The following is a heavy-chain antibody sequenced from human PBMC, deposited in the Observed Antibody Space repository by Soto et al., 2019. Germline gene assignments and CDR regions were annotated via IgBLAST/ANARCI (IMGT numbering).Heavy chain of an antibody. D-gene: IGHD6-19*01. CDR2: INLNTGGS. J-gene: IGHJ6*02. CDR3: ARGPLAVTAPAYLFDYSMDV. Sequence: QVQLVQSGAEVKKPGASVKVSCKASGYTFSNYFIHWVRQAPGHGLKSLGWINLNTGGSISAQSFRGRVTMTGDTSISPAFMALSSLTPAATAFYFCARGPLAVTAPAYLFDYSMDVWGQGTTVTVS. CDR1: GYTFSNYF. V-gene: IGHV1-2*02.